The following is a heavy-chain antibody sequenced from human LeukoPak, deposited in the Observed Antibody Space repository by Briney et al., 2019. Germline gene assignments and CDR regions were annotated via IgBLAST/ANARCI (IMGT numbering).Heavy chain of an antibody. CDR2: IIPIFGTA. V-gene: IGHV1-69*05. CDR1: GGTFSSYA. Sequence: SVKVSCKASGGTFSSYAISWVRQAPGQGLEWMGGIIPIFGTANYSQKFQGRVKITTDESTSTAYMELSSLRSEDTAVYYCARTMYSSSSLTPRYYYYYYYMDVWGKGTTVTVSS. D-gene: IGHD6-6*01. J-gene: IGHJ6*03. CDR3: ARTMYSSSSLTPRYYYYYYYMDV.